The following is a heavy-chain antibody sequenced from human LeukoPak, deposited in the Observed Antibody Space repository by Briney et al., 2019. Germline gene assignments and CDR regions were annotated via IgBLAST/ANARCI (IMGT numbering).Heavy chain of an antibody. CDR3: ARGATPYDYGGNSVY. Sequence: QAGGSLRLSCAASGFPFSTYAMTWVRRAPGKGLEWVSGITGSDSSTYYADSVRGRFTISRDNSKNTVFLQMSSLRADDTAIYYCARGATPYDYGGNSVYWGQGTLVTVSS. D-gene: IGHD4-17*01. CDR2: ITGSDSST. CDR1: GFPFSTYA. V-gene: IGHV3-23*01. J-gene: IGHJ4*02.